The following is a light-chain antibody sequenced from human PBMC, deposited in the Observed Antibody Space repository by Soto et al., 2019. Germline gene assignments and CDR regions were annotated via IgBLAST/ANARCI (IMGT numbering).Light chain of an antibody. J-gene: IGLJ2*01. Sequence: QSALTQPASVSGSPGQSITISCTGTSSDVGGYNYVSWYQQQPGKAPKLMIYDVSNRPSGVSNRFSGSKSANTASLTISGLQAEDEADYYCSSYTGSSTYVVFGGGTKLTVL. CDR2: DVS. CDR3: SSYTGSSTYVV. V-gene: IGLV2-14*01. CDR1: SSDVGGYNY.